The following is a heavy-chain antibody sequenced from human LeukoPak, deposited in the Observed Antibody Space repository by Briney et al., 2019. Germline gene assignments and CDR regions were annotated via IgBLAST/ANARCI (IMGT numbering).Heavy chain of an antibody. J-gene: IGHJ3*02. CDR3: ARKRITMIAGGGAFDI. Sequence: PSETLSLTCTVSGGSISSYYWSWLRQPPGKGLEWIGYIYYSGSTNHNPSLKSRVTISVDTSKNQFSLKLSSVTAADTAVYYWARKRITMIAGGGAFDIWGQGTMVTVSS. V-gene: IGHV4-59*08. CDR2: IYYSGST. D-gene: IGHD3-22*01. CDR1: GGSISSYY.